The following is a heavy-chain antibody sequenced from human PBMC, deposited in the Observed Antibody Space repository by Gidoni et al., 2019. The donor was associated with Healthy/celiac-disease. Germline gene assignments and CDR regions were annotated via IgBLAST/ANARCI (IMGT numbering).Heavy chain of an antibody. CDR3: AKDMGLDYYDSSGYSPLDY. J-gene: IGHJ4*02. CDR1: GFTLDDYT. D-gene: IGHD3-22*01. V-gene: IGHV3-43*01. CDR2: ISWDGGST. Sequence: EVQLVESGGVVVQPGGSLRLSCAASGFTLDDYTMHWVRQAPGKGLEWVSLISWDGGSTYYADSVKGRFTISRDNSKNSLYLQMNILRTEDTALYYCAKDMGLDYYDSSGYSPLDYWGQGTLVTVSS.